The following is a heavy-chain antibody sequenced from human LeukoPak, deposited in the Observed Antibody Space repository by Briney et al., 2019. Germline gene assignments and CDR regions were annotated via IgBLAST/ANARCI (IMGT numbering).Heavy chain of an antibody. V-gene: IGHV3-7*01. J-gene: IGHJ4*02. D-gene: IGHD6-19*01. CDR2: IKQDGSEK. CDR1: GFTFSNYW. Sequence: GGSLRLSCAASGFTFSNYWMSWVRQAPGKGLEWVANIKQDGSEKYYVDSVRGRFTISRDNAKNSLYLQMNSLRAEDTAVYYCARDLIYTGYSSGWYQVCDYWGQGTLVTVSS. CDR3: ARDLIYTGYSSGWYQVCDY.